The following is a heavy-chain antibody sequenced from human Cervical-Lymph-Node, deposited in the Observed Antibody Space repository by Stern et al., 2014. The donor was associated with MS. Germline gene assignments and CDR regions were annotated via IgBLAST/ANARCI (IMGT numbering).Heavy chain of an antibody. Sequence: VHLVASGGGLVPPGGSLRLSCSASGFTFSIYAMHWVRQAPGKGLEYVSAISSNGGSTYYADSVKGRFTISRDNSKNTLYLQMSSLRAEDTAVYYCVKDGVSDYFDYWGQGTLVTVSS. CDR1: GFTFSIYA. J-gene: IGHJ4*02. CDR3: VKDGVSDYFDY. V-gene: IGHV3-64D*06. D-gene: IGHD6-13*01. CDR2: ISSNGGST.